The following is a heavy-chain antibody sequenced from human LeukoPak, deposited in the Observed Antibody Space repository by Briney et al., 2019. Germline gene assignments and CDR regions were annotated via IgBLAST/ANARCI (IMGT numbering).Heavy chain of an antibody. CDR1: GFTVSSNY. D-gene: IGHD2-21*02. CDR3: ARDLLAYCGGDCYPDAFDI. J-gene: IGHJ3*02. Sequence: PGGSLRLSCAASGFTVSSNYMNWVRQAPGKGLEWVSVIYSGGSTYYADSVRGRFTISRDNSKNTLYLQMNSLRAEDTAVYYCARDLLAYCGGDCYPDAFDIWGQGTMVTVSS. CDR2: IYSGGST. V-gene: IGHV3-53*01.